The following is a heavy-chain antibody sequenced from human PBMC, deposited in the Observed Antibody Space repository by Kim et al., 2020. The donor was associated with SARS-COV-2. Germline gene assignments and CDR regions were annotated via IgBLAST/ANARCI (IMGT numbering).Heavy chain of an antibody. Sequence: GRFTISRDNSKNTLYLQMNSLRAEDTAVYYCARDLSWTTENYYYYYGMDVWGQGTTVTVSS. D-gene: IGHD4-17*01. V-gene: IGHV3-30*07. CDR3: ARDLSWTTENYYYYYGMDV. J-gene: IGHJ6*02.